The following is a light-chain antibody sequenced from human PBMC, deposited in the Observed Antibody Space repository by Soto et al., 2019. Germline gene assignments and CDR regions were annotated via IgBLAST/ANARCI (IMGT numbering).Light chain of an antibody. CDR1: QSVSSSY. CDR2: GAS. V-gene: IGKV3-20*01. J-gene: IGKJ5*01. Sequence: EIVLTQSPGTLSLSPGERATLSCRASQSVSSSYLAWYQQKPGQAPRLLIYGASGRPTGIPDRFSGSGSGTDFTLTINRLEPEDFAVYYCQQYGSSPPVTFGQGTRLEIK. CDR3: QQYGSSPPVT.